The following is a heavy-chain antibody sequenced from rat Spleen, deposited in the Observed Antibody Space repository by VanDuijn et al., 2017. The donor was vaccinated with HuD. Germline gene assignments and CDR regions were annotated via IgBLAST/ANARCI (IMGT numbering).Heavy chain of an antibody. CDR3: ARRNSGYFDY. CDR2: ISPSGGNT. Sequence: EVQLGESGGGLVQPGRSMKLSCAASGFTFSSFSMAWVRQAPTKALECVASISPSGGNTYYRDSVKGRFTISRDNAKSTLYLQMDSLRSEDTATYYCARRNSGYFDYWGQGVMVTVSS. V-gene: IGHV5-46*01. D-gene: IGHD4-4*01. CDR1: GFTFSSFS. J-gene: IGHJ2*01.